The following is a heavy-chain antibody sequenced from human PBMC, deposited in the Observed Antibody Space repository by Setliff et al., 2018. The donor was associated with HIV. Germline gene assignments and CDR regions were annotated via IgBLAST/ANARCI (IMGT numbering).Heavy chain of an antibody. CDR3: ARNSQKGIQPLLLAS. Sequence: PSETLSLTCTVSGGSISTYFWSWVRQTPGKGLEWIGYIYYTGSTSYNPSFRSRVTISVDTSKNQFSLMLDPVTAADAAVYYCARNSQKGIQPLLLASWGPGTLVTVSS. CDR2: IYYTGST. D-gene: IGHD1-1*01. V-gene: IGHV4-59*01. J-gene: IGHJ4*02. CDR1: GGSISTYF.